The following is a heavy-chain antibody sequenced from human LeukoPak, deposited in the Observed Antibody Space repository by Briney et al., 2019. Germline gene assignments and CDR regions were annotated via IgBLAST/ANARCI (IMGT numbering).Heavy chain of an antibody. V-gene: IGHV4-59*08. CDR1: GGSISNYY. CDR2: IYYSGST. D-gene: IGHD5-12*01. CDR3: ARHGSGYDLFFDY. J-gene: IGHJ4*02. Sequence: PSETLSLTCTVSGGSISNYYWSWIRHPPGKGLEWIGYIYYSGSTNYNPSLKSRVTISVDTSKNQFSLKVRSVTAADTAVYFCARHGSGYDLFFDYWGQGTLVTVSS.